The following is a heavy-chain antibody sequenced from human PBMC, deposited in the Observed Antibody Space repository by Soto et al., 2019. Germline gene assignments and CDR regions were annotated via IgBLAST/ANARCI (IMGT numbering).Heavy chain of an antibody. Sequence: SETLSLTCTVSGGSISSSSYYWGWIRQPPGKGLGWIGSIYYSGSTYYNPSLKSRVTISVDTSKNQFSLKLSSVTAADTAVYYCARPRGEYSSSQYYFDYWGQGTLVTVSS. CDR1: GGSISSSSYY. CDR3: ARPRGEYSSSQYYFDY. CDR2: IYYSGST. V-gene: IGHV4-39*01. D-gene: IGHD6-6*01. J-gene: IGHJ4*02.